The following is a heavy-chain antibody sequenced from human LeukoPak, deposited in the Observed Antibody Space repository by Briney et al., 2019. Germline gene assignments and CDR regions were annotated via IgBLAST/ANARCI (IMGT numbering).Heavy chain of an antibody. Sequence: PGRSLRLSCAASGFTFSSYGTHWVRQAPGKGLEWVAVISYDGSNKCYADSVKGRFTISRDNSKNTLYLQMNSLRAEDTAVYYCAKALQLWLHLDAFDIWGQGTMVTVSS. V-gene: IGHV3-30*18. J-gene: IGHJ3*02. D-gene: IGHD5-18*01. CDR3: AKALQLWLHLDAFDI. CDR1: GFTFSSYG. CDR2: ISYDGSNK.